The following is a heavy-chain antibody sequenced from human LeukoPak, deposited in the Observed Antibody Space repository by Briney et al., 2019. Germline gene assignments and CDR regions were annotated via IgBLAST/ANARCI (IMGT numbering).Heavy chain of an antibody. J-gene: IGHJ5*02. D-gene: IGHD2-15*01. V-gene: IGHV1-2*02. CDR2: VNPNNGGT. CDR3: ARGDEPAAVFEAYLDP. Sequence: ASVKVSCKASGYGFTGYFMHWLRQAPGQGLGWMGYVNPNNGGTNYAQKFRGRVTMTRDTSMSTAYMELRSLRSDDTAVYYCARGDEPAAVFEAYLDPWGQGTLVTVSS. CDR1: GYGFTGYF.